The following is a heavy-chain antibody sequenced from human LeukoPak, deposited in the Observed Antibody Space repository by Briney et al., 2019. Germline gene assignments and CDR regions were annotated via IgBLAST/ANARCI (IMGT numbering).Heavy chain of an antibody. CDR3: ARTTPGYSSSWYGPDAFDI. D-gene: IGHD6-13*01. J-gene: IGHJ3*02. Sequence: PGGSLRLSCAASGFTVSSNYVSWVRQAPGKGLEWVSVFYSGGSTYYADSVQGRFTLSRDNSKNTVYLQMNSLRAEDTAVYCCARTTPGYSSSWYGPDAFDIWGQGTMVTVSS. CDR1: GFTVSSNY. V-gene: IGHV3-53*01. CDR2: FYSGGST.